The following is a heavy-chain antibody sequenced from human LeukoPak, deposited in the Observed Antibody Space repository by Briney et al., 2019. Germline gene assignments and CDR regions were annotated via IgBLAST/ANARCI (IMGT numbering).Heavy chain of an antibody. V-gene: IGHV4-59*08. Sequence: SETLSLTCTVSGGSISSYYWSWIRQPPGKGLEWIGYMYYSGSTNYNPSLKSRVTISLDTSKNQFSLKLSPVTAADTAVYYCARRDSSGYYAYWGQGTLVTVSS. D-gene: IGHD3-22*01. CDR3: ARRDSSGYYAY. CDR1: GGSISSYY. CDR2: MYYSGST. J-gene: IGHJ4*02.